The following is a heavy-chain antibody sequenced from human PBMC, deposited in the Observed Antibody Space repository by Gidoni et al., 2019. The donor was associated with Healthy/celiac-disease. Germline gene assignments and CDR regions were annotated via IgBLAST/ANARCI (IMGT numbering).Heavy chain of an antibody. J-gene: IGHJ6*03. CDR1: GFTFDDYA. Sequence: EVQLVESGGGLVQPGRSLRLSCASSGFTFDDYAMHWVRQAPGKGLECVSGISWNSGSIGYADSGKGLFTISRDNAKNSLYLQMNSLRAEDTALYYCAKDNNFWNALVPDYYYYYMDVWGKGTTVTVSS. D-gene: IGHD3-3*01. CDR3: AKDNNFWNALVPDYYYYYMDV. CDR2: ISWNSGSI. V-gene: IGHV3-9*01.